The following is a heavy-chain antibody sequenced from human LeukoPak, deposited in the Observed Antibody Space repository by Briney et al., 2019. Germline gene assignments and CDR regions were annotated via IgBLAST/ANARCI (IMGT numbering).Heavy chain of an antibody. V-gene: IGHV3-11*04. CDR3: ASPYCGGDCYSPFYYYYMDV. J-gene: IGHJ6*03. CDR1: GFTFSDYY. D-gene: IGHD2-21*02. Sequence: GGSLRLSCAASGFTFSDYYMSWIRQAPGKGLEWVSYISSSGSTIYYADSVKGRFTISRDNAKNSLYLQMNSLRAEDTAVYYCASPYCGGDCYSPFYYYYMDVWGKGTTVTVSS. CDR2: ISSSGSTI.